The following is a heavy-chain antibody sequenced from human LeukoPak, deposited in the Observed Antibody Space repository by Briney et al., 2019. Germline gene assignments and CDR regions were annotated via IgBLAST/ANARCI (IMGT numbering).Heavy chain of an antibody. CDR1: GDSISSNRYY. CDR3: TRHHPHYDFWSGSAAFDY. D-gene: IGHD3-3*01. CDR2: INHSGST. V-gene: IGHV4-39*01. J-gene: IGHJ4*02. Sequence: SETLSLTCSVSGDSISSNRYYWGWIRQPPGKGLEWIGSINHSGSTYYNLSLKSRVTISVDTSKNQFSLKLNSVTAADTAVYYCTRHHPHYDFWSGSAAFDYWGQGTLVTVSS.